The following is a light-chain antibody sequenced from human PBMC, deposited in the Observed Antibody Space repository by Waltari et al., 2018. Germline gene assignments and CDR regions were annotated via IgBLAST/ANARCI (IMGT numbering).Light chain of an antibody. V-gene: IGKV1-39*01. CDR3: QQSEGIPYT. J-gene: IGKJ2*01. CDR2: LTY. CDR1: QSVGRY. Sequence: DIQMTQSQSPLSASVGDRVTVSCRASQSVGRYLNWYQQKPGEAPKLLIYLTYHLEGGVPPRFSGSGSETDFTLTISSLQPEDFATYHCQQSEGIPYTFGQGTKLEL.